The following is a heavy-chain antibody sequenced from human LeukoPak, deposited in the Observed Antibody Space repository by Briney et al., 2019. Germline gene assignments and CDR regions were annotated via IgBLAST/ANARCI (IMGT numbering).Heavy chain of an antibody. CDR2: TYYSGST. Sequence: SETLSLTCTVSGGSISSYYWSWIRQPPGKGLEWIGYTYYSGSTNYNPSLKSRVTISVDTSKNQFSLKLSSVTAADTAVYYCARIAAARSPRAFDIWGQGTMVTVSS. V-gene: IGHV4-59*08. CDR1: GGSISSYY. J-gene: IGHJ3*02. D-gene: IGHD6-13*01. CDR3: ARIAAARSPRAFDI.